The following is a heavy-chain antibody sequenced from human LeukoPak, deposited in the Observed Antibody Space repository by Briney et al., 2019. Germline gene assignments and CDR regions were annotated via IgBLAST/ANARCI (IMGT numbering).Heavy chain of an antibody. CDR3: ASWGASVGY. V-gene: IGHV3-30*02. J-gene: IGHJ4*02. D-gene: IGHD4/OR15-4a*01. CDR2: IRYDGSNK. Sequence: PGGSLRLSCAASGFTFSSYGMHWVRQAPGKGLEWVAFIRYDGSNKHYADSVKGRFTISRDNSKNTLYLQMNSLRAEDTAVYYCASWGASVGYWGQGTLVTVSS. CDR1: GFTFSSYG.